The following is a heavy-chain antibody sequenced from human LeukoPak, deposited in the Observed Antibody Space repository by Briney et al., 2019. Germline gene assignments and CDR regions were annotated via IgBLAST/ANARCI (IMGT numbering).Heavy chain of an antibody. Sequence: PSETLSLTCTVSGGSISSYYWSWIRQPPGKGLEWIGYIYYSGSTNYNPSLKSRVTISVDTSKNQFSLKLSSVTAADTAVYYCARVSGDYDFWSGYYQGNWFGPWGQGTLVTVSS. CDR3: ARVSGDYDFWSGYYQGNWFGP. J-gene: IGHJ5*02. D-gene: IGHD3-3*01. CDR2: IYYSGST. V-gene: IGHV4-59*01. CDR1: GGSISSYY.